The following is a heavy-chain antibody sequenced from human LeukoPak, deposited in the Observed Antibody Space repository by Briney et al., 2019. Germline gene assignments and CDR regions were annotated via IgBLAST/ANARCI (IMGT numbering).Heavy chain of an antibody. CDR2: ISSSSSYI. V-gene: IGHV3-21*01. J-gene: IGHJ6*03. Sequence: PGGSLRLSRAASGFTFSSYSMNWVRQAPGKGLEWVSSISSSSSYIYYADSVKGRFTISRDNAKNSLYLQMNSLRAEDTAVYYCARDRKGSSYYYYMDVWGKGTTVTVSS. D-gene: IGHD6-13*01. CDR1: GFTFSSYS. CDR3: ARDRKGSSYYYYMDV.